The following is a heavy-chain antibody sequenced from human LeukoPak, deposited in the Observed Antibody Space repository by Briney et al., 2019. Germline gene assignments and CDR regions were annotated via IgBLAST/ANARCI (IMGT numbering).Heavy chain of an antibody. CDR1: GFTFDDYA. Sequence: GGSLRLSCAASGFTFDDYAMHWVRHAPGKGLEWVSGISWNSGSIGYADSVKGRFTISRDNAKNSLYLQMNSLRAEDTALYYCAKDILYSSAGYFDYWGQGTLVTVSS. J-gene: IGHJ4*02. CDR3: AKDILYSSAGYFDY. D-gene: IGHD6-25*01. CDR2: ISWNSGSI. V-gene: IGHV3-9*01.